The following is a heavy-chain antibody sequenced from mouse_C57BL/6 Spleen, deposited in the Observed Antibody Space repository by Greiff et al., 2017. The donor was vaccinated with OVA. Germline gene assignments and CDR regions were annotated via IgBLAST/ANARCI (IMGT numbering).Heavy chain of an antibody. Sequence: VQLQQSGPELVKPGASVKMSCKASGYTFTDYNMHWVKQSHGKSLEWIGYINPNNGGTSYNQKFKGKATLTVNKSSSTAYMELRSLTSEDSAVYYCAREGKLGLYYFDYWGQGTTLTVSS. V-gene: IGHV1-22*01. J-gene: IGHJ2*01. CDR3: AREGKLGLYYFDY. D-gene: IGHD4-1*01. CDR2: INPNNGGT. CDR1: GYTFTDYN.